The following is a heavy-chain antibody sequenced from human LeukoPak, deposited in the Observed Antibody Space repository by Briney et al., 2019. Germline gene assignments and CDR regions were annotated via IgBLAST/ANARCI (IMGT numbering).Heavy chain of an antibody. V-gene: IGHV4-39*01. CDR1: GGSISSSSYY. D-gene: IGHD3-22*01. CDR2: IYYSGST. CDR3: ASNGYDSSGYYSD. J-gene: IGHJ4*02. Sequence: SETLSLTCTVSGGSISSSSYYWGWLRQPPGMGLEWIGSIYYSGSTYYNPSLKSRVTISVDTSKNQFSLKLSSVTAADTAVYYCASNGYDSSGYYSDWGQGTLVTVSS.